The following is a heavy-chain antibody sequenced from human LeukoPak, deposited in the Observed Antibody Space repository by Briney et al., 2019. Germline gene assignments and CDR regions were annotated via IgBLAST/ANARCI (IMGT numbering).Heavy chain of an antibody. V-gene: IGHV3-48*01. CDR2: ISSSSSTI. J-gene: IGHJ4*02. D-gene: IGHD2-2*01. CDR3: ATGSSTSPGSEEEADY. Sequence: GGSLRLSCAASGFTFSSYSMNWVRQAPGKGLEWVSYISSSSSTIYYADSVKGRFTISRDNAKNSLYLQMNSLRAEDTAVYYCATGSSTSPGSEEEADYWGQGTRVTVSS. CDR1: GFTFSSYS.